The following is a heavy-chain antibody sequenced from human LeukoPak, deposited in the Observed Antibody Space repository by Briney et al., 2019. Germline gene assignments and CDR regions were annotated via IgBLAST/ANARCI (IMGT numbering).Heavy chain of an antibody. V-gene: IGHV3-21*01. Sequence: IPGGSLRLSCAASGFTFSNYTMNWVRQAPGKGLEWVSSISSSSSYIYYADSVKGRFTISRDNAKNSLYLQMNSLRAEDTAVYYCARETIVVVVAACYYGMDVWGQGTTVTVSS. CDR1: GFTFSNYT. D-gene: IGHD2-15*01. J-gene: IGHJ6*02. CDR3: ARETIVVVVAACYYGMDV. CDR2: ISSSSSYI.